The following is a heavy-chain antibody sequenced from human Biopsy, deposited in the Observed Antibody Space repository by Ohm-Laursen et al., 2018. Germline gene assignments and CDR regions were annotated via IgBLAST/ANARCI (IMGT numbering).Heavy chain of an antibody. J-gene: IGHJ6*02. CDR1: GFTFSDYG. Sequence: SLRLSCTASGFTFSDYGMHWVRQPPGKGMEWVSGIRRNSAIIDYADSVRGRFTISRDNARRFLFLQMNNLKSEDTAFYYCARDRGGARYGMDVWGRGTTVTGSS. D-gene: IGHD1-26*01. CDR3: ARDRGGARYGMDV. V-gene: IGHV3-9*01. CDR2: IRRNSAII.